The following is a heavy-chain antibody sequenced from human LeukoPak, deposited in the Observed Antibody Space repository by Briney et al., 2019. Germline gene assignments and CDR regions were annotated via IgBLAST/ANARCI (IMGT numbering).Heavy chain of an antibody. D-gene: IGHD6-19*01. CDR3: ARSSGWYLGYFDY. Sequence: GGSLRLSCAASGFTFSSYAMSWVRQAPGKGLVWFSSISSSSSYIYYADSVKGRFTISRDNAENSLYLQMDSLRAEDTSVYYCARSSGWYLGYFDYWGQGTLVTVSS. J-gene: IGHJ4*02. CDR2: ISSSSSYI. V-gene: IGHV3-21*01. CDR1: GFTFSSYA.